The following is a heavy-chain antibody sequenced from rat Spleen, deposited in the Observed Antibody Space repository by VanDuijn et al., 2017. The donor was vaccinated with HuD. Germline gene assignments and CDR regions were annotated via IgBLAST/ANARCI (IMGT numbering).Heavy chain of an antibody. CDR1: GFSLTSYN. CDR2: IWNSGGT. V-gene: IGHV2-41*01. D-gene: IGHD3-8*01. CDR3: ARDPPLYYVMDA. J-gene: IGHJ4*01. Sequence: QVQLKESGPGLVQPSQTLSLTCTVAGFSLTSYNVHWVRQPPGKGLEWMGVIWNSGGTRYNSALKSRLSISKDTSKSQVLLKMNSLQTEDTATYYCARDPPLYYVMDAWAQGASVTVSS.